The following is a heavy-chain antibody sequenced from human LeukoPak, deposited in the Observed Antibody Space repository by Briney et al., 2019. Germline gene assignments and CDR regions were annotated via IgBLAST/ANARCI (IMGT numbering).Heavy chain of an antibody. V-gene: IGHV1-18*01. CDR3: ARALARMITFGGVIP. J-gene: IGHJ5*02. Sequence: VASVKVSCKASGYTFTSYGINWVRQAPGQGLEWMGWISAYNGSTNYAQKLQGRVTMTTDTSTSTAYMELRSLRSDDTAVYYCARALARMITFGGVIPWGQGTLVTVSS. CDR2: ISAYNGST. CDR1: GYTFTSYG. D-gene: IGHD3-16*01.